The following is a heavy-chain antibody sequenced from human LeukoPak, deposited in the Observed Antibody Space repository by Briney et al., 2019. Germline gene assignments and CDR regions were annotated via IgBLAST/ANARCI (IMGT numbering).Heavy chain of an antibody. Sequence: ASVKVSCKASGYTFTSYYMHWVRLAPGQGLEWMAMINPSGGTTSYAQKFQGRVTVTRDTSTSTVYMELSSLRSEDTAVYYCARGLQQLADVFDIWGQGTMVTVSS. CDR3: ARGLQQLADVFDI. D-gene: IGHD6-13*01. CDR2: INPSGGTT. J-gene: IGHJ3*02. V-gene: IGHV1-46*01. CDR1: GYTFTSYY.